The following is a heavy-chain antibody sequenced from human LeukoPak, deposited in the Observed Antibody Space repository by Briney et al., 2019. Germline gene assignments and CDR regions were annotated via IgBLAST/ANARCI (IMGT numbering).Heavy chain of an antibody. J-gene: IGHJ6*02. D-gene: IGHD6-13*01. CDR3: ARALRVAGNDYYYYGMDV. CDR1: GGSISNYY. V-gene: IGHV4-4*07. Sequence: SETLSLTCTVSGGSISNYYWTWIRQPAGKGLEWIGHIYTNENTNYNPSLKSRVTMSVDTAQNQFSLKLSSVTAADTAVYYCARALRVAGNDYYYYGMDVWGQGTTVTVSS. CDR2: IYTNENT.